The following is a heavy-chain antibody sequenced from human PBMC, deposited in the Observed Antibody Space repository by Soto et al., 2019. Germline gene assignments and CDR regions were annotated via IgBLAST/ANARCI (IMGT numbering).Heavy chain of an antibody. J-gene: IGHJ4*02. V-gene: IGHV2-5*01. CDR2: IYLHDDK. D-gene: IGHD3-22*01. Sequence: QLTLKESGPTLVNPTQTLTLTCTFSGFSLSTSGVGVGWIRQPPGKALEWLALIYLHDDKRYSPSLKSRLTINKDPSKSQVVLTMTNMDPVDTATYYCGRQYYDSSGYYGFAYWGQGTGVAVSS. CDR1: GFSLSTSGVG. CDR3: GRQYYDSSGYYGFAY.